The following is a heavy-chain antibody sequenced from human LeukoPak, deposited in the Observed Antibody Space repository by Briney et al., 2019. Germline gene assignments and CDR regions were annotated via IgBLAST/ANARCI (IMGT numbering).Heavy chain of an antibody. CDR1: GFTFSSYW. V-gene: IGHV3-74*01. Sequence: GGSLRLSCAASGFTFSSYWMHWVRQAPGKGLVWVSRIYSDGSSTNYADSVKGRFTISRDNSKNTLYLQMNSLRAEDTAVYYCARALDGSGSRSFDYWAREPWSPSPQ. CDR3: ARALDGSGSRSFDY. D-gene: IGHD3-10*01. CDR2: IYSDGSST. J-gene: IGHJ4*02.